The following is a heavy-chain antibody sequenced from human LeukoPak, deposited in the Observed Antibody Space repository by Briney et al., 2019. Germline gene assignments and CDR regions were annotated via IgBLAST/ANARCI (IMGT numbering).Heavy chain of an antibody. CDR1: GFTFSSYA. Sequence: SGGSLRLSCAASGFTFSSYAMNWVRQAPGKGLEWVSHISSSGGSTYYAGSVKGRFTISRDNSKNTLYLQMNSLRAEDTAVYYCAKALTGTKAFDIWGQGTRVTVSS. J-gene: IGHJ3*02. CDR2: ISSSGGST. D-gene: IGHD1-20*01. CDR3: AKALTGTKAFDI. V-gene: IGHV3-23*01.